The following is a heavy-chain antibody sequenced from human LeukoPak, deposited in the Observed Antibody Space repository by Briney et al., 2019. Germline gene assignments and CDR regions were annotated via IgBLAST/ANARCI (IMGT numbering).Heavy chain of an antibody. J-gene: IGHJ4*02. D-gene: IGHD6-19*01. Sequence: SETLSRTCTVSGGSISSYYWSWIRQPPGKGLEWIGYIYYSGSTNYNPSLKSRVTISVDTSKNQFSLKLSSVTAADTAVYYCARDQWLAPFDYWGQGTLVTVSS. CDR1: GGSISSYY. V-gene: IGHV4-59*01. CDR3: ARDQWLAPFDY. CDR2: IYYSGST.